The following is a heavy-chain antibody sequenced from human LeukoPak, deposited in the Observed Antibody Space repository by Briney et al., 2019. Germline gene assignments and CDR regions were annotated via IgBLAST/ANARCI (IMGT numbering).Heavy chain of an antibody. CDR2: IKSKTDGGTT. J-gene: IGHJ3*02. V-gene: IGHV3-15*01. CDR3: TTFTVRGANDAFDI. D-gene: IGHD4-17*01. Sequence: PGGSLRLSCAASGFTFSSYWMSWVRQAPGKGLEWVGRIKSKTDGGTTDYAAPVKGRFTISRDDSKNTLYLQMNSLKTEDTAVYYCTTFTVRGANDAFDIWGQGTMVTVSS. CDR1: GFTFSSYW.